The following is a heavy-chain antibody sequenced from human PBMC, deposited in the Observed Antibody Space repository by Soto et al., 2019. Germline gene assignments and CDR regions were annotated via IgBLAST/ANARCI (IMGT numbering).Heavy chain of an antibody. D-gene: IGHD3-9*01. Sequence: SETLSLTCAVSGGSISSGGYSWSWIRQPPGKGLEWIGYIYHSGSTYYNPSLKSRVTISVDRSKNQFSLKLSSVTAADTAVYYCARDVGLTGYRYYGMDVWGQGTTVTVS. CDR1: GGSISSGGYS. CDR3: ARDVGLTGYRYYGMDV. V-gene: IGHV4-30-2*01. J-gene: IGHJ6*02. CDR2: IYHSGST.